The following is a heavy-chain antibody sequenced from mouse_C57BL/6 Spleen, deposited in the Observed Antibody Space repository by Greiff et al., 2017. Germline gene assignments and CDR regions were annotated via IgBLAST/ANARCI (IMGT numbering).Heavy chain of an antibody. CDR1: GYTFTEYT. D-gene: IGHD2-5*01. V-gene: IGHV1-62-2*01. J-gene: IGHJ3*01. CDR2: FYPGSGSI. Sequence: QVQLQQSGAELVKPGASVKLSCKASGYTFTEYTIHWVKQRSGQGLEWIGWFYPGSGSIKYNEKFKDKATLTADKSSSTVYMELSRLTSEDSAVYCGTRHEDGGYSNYVWFAYWGQGTLVTVSA. CDR3: TRHEDGGYSNYVWFAY.